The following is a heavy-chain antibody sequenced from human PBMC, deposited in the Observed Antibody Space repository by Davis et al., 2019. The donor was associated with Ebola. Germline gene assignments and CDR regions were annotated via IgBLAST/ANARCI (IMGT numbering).Heavy chain of an antibody. D-gene: IGHD4-17*01. V-gene: IGHV3-20*01. CDR2: INWNGAST. Sequence: PGGSLRLSCAASGFAFDDFGMSWVRRAPGRGLEWVAGINWNGASTGYADSLKSRFIISRDNSKNSLYLQINSLGVDDPALYHCARSDSGGNWYFDLWGRGTLVTVSS. J-gene: IGHJ2*01. CDR1: GFAFDDFG. CDR3: ARSDSGGNWYFDL.